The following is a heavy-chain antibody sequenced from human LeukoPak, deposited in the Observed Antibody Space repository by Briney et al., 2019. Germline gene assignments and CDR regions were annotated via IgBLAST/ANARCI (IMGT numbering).Heavy chain of an antibody. CDR3: ASNDYVWGSYREGDNWFDP. V-gene: IGHV1-69*05. Sequence: SVKVSCKASGGTFSSYAISWVRQAPGQGLEWMGGIIPIFGTANYAQKFQGRVTITTDESTSTAYMELSSLRAEDTAVYYCASNDYVWGSYREGDNWFDPWGQGTLVTVSS. J-gene: IGHJ5*02. CDR1: GGTFSSYA. D-gene: IGHD3-16*02. CDR2: IIPIFGTA.